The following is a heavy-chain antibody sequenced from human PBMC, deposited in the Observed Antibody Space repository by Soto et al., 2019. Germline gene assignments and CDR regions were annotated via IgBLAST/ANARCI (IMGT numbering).Heavy chain of an antibody. CDR3: ARVTGYYAPDY. J-gene: IGHJ4*02. Sequence: QVQLVQSGAEVKKPGASVKVSCKASGYTFTSYAMHWVRQAPGQRLEWMGWINAGNGNTKSSQKFQGRVTITRDTSASTAYVELSSLRSEDTAVYYCARVTGYYAPDYWGQGTLVTVSS. V-gene: IGHV1-3*01. CDR2: INAGNGNT. CDR1: GYTFTSYA. D-gene: IGHD3-9*01.